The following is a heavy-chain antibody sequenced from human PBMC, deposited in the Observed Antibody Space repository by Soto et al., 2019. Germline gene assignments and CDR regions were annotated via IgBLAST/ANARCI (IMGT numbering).Heavy chain of an antibody. CDR1: GYTFTGYD. CDR2: GNPDNGDS. Sequence: QVQLVQSGAEVKKPGASVRVSCRTSGYTFTGYDIHWVRQAPGQGLEWMGWGNPDNGDSRYAQKFQGMVTKTRDTSINPAYLELRRLGSDDPSVYFCARGYRAASGACWGQGTLGAVSS. V-gene: IGHV1-2*02. J-gene: IGHJ4*02. CDR3: ARGYRAASGAC. D-gene: IGHD6-13*01.